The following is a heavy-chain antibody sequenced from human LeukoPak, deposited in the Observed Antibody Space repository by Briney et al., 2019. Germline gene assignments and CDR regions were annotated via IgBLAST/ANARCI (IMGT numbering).Heavy chain of an antibody. CDR3: ARHVLTGNADV. Sequence: SETLSLTCTVSGYSISSRYLWGWIRPPPGKGLEWIGSIYYSGSTYYNPSLKSRVTISVDTSKNQFSLKLSSVTAADTAVYYCARHVLTGNADVWGKGTTVTVSS. CDR1: GYSISSRYL. V-gene: IGHV4-38-2*02. CDR2: IYYSGST. J-gene: IGHJ6*04. D-gene: IGHD1-20*01.